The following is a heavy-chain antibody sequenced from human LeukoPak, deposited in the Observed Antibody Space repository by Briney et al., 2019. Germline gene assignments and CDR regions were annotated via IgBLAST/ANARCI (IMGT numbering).Heavy chain of an antibody. Sequence: GGSLRLSCAASGFTFNTYNMNWVRQAPGKGLEWVALISSDTTHTFYGDSVKGRLTISRDNGKNSVSLQMDSLRVEDTAMYYCARGGICRSGGSCYSSIDYWGQGTLVTVSS. CDR3: ARGGICRSGGSCYSSIDY. CDR2: ISSDTTHT. CDR1: GFTFNTYN. V-gene: IGHV3-21*01. J-gene: IGHJ4*02. D-gene: IGHD2-15*01.